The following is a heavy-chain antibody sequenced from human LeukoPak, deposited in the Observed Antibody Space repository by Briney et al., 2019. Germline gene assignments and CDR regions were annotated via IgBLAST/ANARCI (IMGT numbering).Heavy chain of an antibody. D-gene: IGHD3-22*01. CDR1: GGTFSSYA. CDR2: IIPIFGTA. CDR3: ARGSDATYYYDSSGFPYYYYYYMDV. J-gene: IGHJ6*03. V-gene: IGHV1-69*05. Sequence: SVKVSCKASGGTFSSYAISWVRQAPGQGLEWMGGIIPIFGTANYAQKFQGRVTTTTDEATSTAYMELSSLRSEDTAVYYCARGSDATYYYDSSGFPYYYYYYMDVWGKGTTVTVSS.